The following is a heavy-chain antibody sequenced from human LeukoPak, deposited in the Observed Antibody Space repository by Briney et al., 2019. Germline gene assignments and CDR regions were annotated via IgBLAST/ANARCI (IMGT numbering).Heavy chain of an antibody. J-gene: IGHJ4*02. CDR3: ARRAMVRGVYRAPFDY. V-gene: IGHV3-7*03. CDR1: GFTFSSYW. CDR2: XKQDGSEK. D-gene: IGHD3-10*01. Sequence: GGSLRLSCAASGFTFSSYWMSWVRQAPGKGLXXXXXXKQDGSEKYYVDSVKGRFTISRDNAKNSLYLQMNSLRAEDTAVYYCARRAMVRGVYRAPFDYWGQGTLVTVSS.